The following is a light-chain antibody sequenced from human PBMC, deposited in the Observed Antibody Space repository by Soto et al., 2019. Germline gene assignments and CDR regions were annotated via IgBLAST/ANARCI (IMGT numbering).Light chain of an antibody. V-gene: IGKV3-20*01. Sequence: EIVLTQSPGTLSLSPGERATLSCRASHSLNSGYVAWYQQRPGQAPRLLIYGASTRPTGVPGRFSGSGSGTDFTLTISRLEPEDFAVYFCQQYGSSATFGPGTKADI. CDR1: HSLNSGY. CDR3: QQYGSSAT. CDR2: GAS. J-gene: IGKJ3*01.